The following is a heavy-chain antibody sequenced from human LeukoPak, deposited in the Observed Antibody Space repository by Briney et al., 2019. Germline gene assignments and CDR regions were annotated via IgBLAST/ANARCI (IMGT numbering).Heavy chain of an antibody. CDR3: ARGPYYYDSSGTYYYGMDV. J-gene: IGHJ6*02. CDR2: IIPILGIA. D-gene: IGHD3-22*01. Sequence: SVTVSCKASGGTFSSYTISWVRQAPGQGLEWMGRIIPILGIANYAQKFQGRVTITADKSTSTAYMELSSLRSEDTAVYYCARGPYYYDSSGTYYYGMDVWGQGTTVTVSS. V-gene: IGHV1-69*02. CDR1: GGTFSSYT.